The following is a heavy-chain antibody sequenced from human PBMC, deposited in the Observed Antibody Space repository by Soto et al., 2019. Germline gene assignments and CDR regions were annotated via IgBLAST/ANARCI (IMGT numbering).Heavy chain of an antibody. D-gene: IGHD3-10*01. V-gene: IGHV3-30*18. Sequence: GGSLRLSCAASGFTFSSYGMHWVRQAPGKGLEWVAVISYDGSNKYYADSVKGRFTISRDNSKNTLYLQMNSLRAEDTAVYYCAKDRSWFGELWWFDYWGQGTLVTVSS. J-gene: IGHJ4*02. CDR2: ISYDGSNK. CDR1: GFTFSSYG. CDR3: AKDRSWFGELWWFDY.